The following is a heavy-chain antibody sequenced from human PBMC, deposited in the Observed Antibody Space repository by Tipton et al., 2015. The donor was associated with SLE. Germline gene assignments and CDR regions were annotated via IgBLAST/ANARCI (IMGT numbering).Heavy chain of an antibody. CDR2: ISSSSSYT. J-gene: IGHJ4*02. CDR1: GFTFSNYA. CDR3: ARVIAADYPDY. Sequence: SLRLSCAGSGFTFSNYAMKWVRQAPGKGLEWVSYISSSSSYTNYADSVKGRFTISRDNAKNSLYLQMNSLRAEDTAVYYCARVIAADYPDYWGQGTLVTVSS. V-gene: IGHV3-11*05. D-gene: IGHD6-6*01.